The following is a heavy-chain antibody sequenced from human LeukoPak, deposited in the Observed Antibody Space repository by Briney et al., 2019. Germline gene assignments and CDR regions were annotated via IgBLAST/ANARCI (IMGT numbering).Heavy chain of an antibody. D-gene: IGHD1-26*01. J-gene: IGHJ6*02. Sequence: SVKVSCKASGGTFSSYAISWVRQAPGQGLEWMGGIIPIFGTANYAQKFQGRVTITADESTSTAYMELSSLRSEDTAVYYCAGAKVGRELQYYYYYGMDVWGQGTTVTVSS. V-gene: IGHV1-69*13. CDR1: GGTFSSYA. CDR2: IIPIFGTA. CDR3: AGAKVGRELQYYYYYGMDV.